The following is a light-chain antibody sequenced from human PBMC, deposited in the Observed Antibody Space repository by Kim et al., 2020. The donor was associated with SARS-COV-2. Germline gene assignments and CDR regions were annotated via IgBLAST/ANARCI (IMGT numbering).Light chain of an antibody. Sequence: VTPGQTASITCSGDKLGNKYTCWYQQKPGQSPVLVIYQDSKRPSGIPERFSGSNSGNTATLTISGTQAMDEADYYCQAWDRTTVVFGGGTQLTVL. CDR1: KLGNKY. CDR2: QDS. J-gene: IGLJ3*02. V-gene: IGLV3-1*01. CDR3: QAWDRTTVV.